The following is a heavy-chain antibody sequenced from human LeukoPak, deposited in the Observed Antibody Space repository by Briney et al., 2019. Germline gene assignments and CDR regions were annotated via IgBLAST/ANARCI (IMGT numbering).Heavy chain of an antibody. Sequence: GRSLRLSCAASGFTFSSYGMHWVRQAPGKGLEWVSAISGSGGSTYYADSVKGRFTISKDKSKNTLYLQMDNLRAEDTGVYFCARLLTFYYDSSGYHYDYWGQGTLVTVSS. V-gene: IGHV3-23*01. CDR3: ARLLTFYYDSSGYHYDY. CDR2: ISGSGGST. D-gene: IGHD3-22*01. J-gene: IGHJ4*02. CDR1: GFTFSSYG.